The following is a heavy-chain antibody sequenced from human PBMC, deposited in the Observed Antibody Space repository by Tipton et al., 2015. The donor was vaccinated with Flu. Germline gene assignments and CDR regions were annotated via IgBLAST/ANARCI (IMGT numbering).Heavy chain of an antibody. D-gene: IGHD6-13*01. CDR1: GGSISSYY. CDR3: ARVYSSSWYYFDY. J-gene: IGHJ4*02. V-gene: IGHV4-59*01. Sequence: GLVKPSETLSLTCTVSGGSISSYYWSWIRQPPGKGLEWIGYIYYSGSTNYNPSLKSRVTISVDTSKNQFSLKLSSVTAADTAVYYCARVYSSSWYYFDYWGQGTLVTVSS. CDR2: IYYSGST.